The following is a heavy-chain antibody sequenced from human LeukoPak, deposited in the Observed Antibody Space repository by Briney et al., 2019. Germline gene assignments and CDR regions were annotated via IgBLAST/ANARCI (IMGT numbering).Heavy chain of an antibody. D-gene: IGHD3-16*01. Sequence: GESLKISCKGSGYIFPNYWLGWVRQMPGKGLEWMGFIYAGDSDTTYSPSFQGQVTISAEKSINTVYLQWSNLKASDTATYYCARRGGGRDYYYMDVWGKGTTVTVSS. J-gene: IGHJ6*03. V-gene: IGHV5-51*01. CDR3: ARRGGGRDYYYMDV. CDR2: IYAGDSDT. CDR1: GYIFPNYW.